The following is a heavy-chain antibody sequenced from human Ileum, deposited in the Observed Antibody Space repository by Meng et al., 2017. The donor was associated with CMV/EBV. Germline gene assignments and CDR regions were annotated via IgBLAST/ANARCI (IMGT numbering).Heavy chain of an antibody. CDR2: INPNNGDT. Sequence: QVQLLQSGAELKTPGASVKVSCKASGYTFTSYYIHWVRQAPGQGLEWMGWINPNNGDTNYAQKFQGGVTMTRDTSINTAYMEVTSADTAVYYCARGANYASYRVDYWGQGTLVTVSS. CDR1: GYTFTSYY. CDR3: ARGANYASYRVDY. J-gene: IGHJ4*02. D-gene: IGHD1-7*01. V-gene: IGHV1-2*02.